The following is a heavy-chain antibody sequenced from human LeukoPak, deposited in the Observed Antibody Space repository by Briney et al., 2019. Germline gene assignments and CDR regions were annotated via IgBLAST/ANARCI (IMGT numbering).Heavy chain of an antibody. D-gene: IGHD4-23*01. CDR2: INAGNGNT. CDR3: ARPLGGKYYYYGMDV. Sequence: ASVKVSCKASGYTFTSYAMHWVRQAPGQRLEWMGWINAGNGNTKYSQKFQGRVTITADKSTSTAYMELSSLRSEDTAVYYCARPLGGKYYYYGMDVWGQGTTVTVSS. V-gene: IGHV1-3*01. CDR1: GYTFTSYA. J-gene: IGHJ6*02.